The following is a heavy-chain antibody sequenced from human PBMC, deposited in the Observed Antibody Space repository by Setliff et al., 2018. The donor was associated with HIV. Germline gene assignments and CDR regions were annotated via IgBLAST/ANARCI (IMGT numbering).Heavy chain of an antibody. CDR1: GYTLTNYD. D-gene: IGHD1-26*01. CDR3: AREDSGWELRGLYHYYYMDV. CDR2: MNPSGAT. Sequence: ASVKVSCKASGYTLTNYDINWVRQATGQGLEWMGWMNPSGATGYAQEFQGRVTMTRDTSISTAYMELSSLRSEDTAVYYCAREDSGWELRGLYHYYYMDVWGKGTTVTVSS. V-gene: IGHV1-8*02. J-gene: IGHJ6*03.